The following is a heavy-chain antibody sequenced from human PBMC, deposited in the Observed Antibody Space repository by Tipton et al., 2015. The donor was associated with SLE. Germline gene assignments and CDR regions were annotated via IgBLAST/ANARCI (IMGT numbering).Heavy chain of an antibody. D-gene: IGHD3-16*01. J-gene: IGHJ6*03. CDR1: NGSISSYY. Sequence: GLVKPSETLSLTCTVSNGSISSYYWSWIRQPPGKGLEWLGYISYGNTKYNPSLRSRLTISVDTSKNQFSLKLSSVTAADTAVYYCARGGTLWYYYSYMDVWGKGTTVTVSS. CDR2: ISYGNT. V-gene: IGHV4-59*12. CDR3: ARGGTLWYYYSYMDV.